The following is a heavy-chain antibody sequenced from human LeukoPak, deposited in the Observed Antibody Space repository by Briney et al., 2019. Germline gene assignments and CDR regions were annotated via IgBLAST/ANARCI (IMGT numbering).Heavy chain of an antibody. J-gene: IGHJ4*02. Sequence: SETLSLTCTVSGGSISSYYWSWIRQPPGKGLEWIGYIYYSGSTNYNPSLKSRVTISVDTSKNQFSLKLSSVTAADTAVYYCARSPLAGAAGTLFDNWGQGTLVTVSS. CDR2: IYYSGST. D-gene: IGHD6-13*01. CDR3: ARSPLAGAAGTLFDN. V-gene: IGHV4-59*01. CDR1: GGSISSYY.